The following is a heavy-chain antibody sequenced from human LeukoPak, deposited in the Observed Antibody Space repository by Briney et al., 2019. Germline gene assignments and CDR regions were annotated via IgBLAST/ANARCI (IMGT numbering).Heavy chain of an antibody. CDR2: IWYDGSNK. CDR3: ARGVHIALTAGSFDY. V-gene: IGHV3-33*01. CDR1: GFTFSSYG. Sequence: GGSLRLSCAASGFTFSSYGMHWVRQAPGKGLEWVAVIWYDGSNKYYADSVKGRFTISRDNAKNTLYLQMNSLRAEDTAVYYCARGVHIALTAGSFDYWGQGTLVTVSA. J-gene: IGHJ4*02. D-gene: IGHD5-12*01.